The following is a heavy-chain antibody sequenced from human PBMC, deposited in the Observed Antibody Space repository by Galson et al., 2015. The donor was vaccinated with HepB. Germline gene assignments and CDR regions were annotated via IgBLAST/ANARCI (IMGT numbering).Heavy chain of an antibody. J-gene: IGHJ6*02. Sequence: SLRLSCAASGFTFSSYAMHWVRQAPGKGLEWVAVISYDGSNKYYADSVKGRFTISRDNSKNTLYLQMNSLRAEDTAVYYCARVLSTVTTFRLVYYGMDVWGQGTTVTVSS. CDR1: GFTFSSYA. CDR3: ARVLSTVTTFRLVYYGMDV. V-gene: IGHV3-30*04. D-gene: IGHD4-17*01. CDR2: ISYDGSNK.